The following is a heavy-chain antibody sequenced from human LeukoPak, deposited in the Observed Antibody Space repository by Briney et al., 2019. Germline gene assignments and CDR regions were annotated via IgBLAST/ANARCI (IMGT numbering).Heavy chain of an antibody. V-gene: IGHV3-23*01. D-gene: IGHD3-9*01. Sequence: GGSLRLSCAASGFTFSSYAMSWVRQAPGKGLEWVSAISGSGGSTYYADSVKGRFTISRDNSKNTLYLQMNSLRAEDTAVYYCAKDLGLRYFDWATFDYWGQGTLVTVSS. J-gene: IGHJ4*02. CDR3: AKDLGLRYFDWATFDY. CDR2: ISGSGGST. CDR1: GFTFSSYA.